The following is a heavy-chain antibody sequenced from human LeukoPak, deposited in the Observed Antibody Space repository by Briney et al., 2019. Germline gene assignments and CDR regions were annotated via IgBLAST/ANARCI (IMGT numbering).Heavy chain of an antibody. CDR1: GFIFSNYA. CDR2: LRGDGET. V-gene: IGHV3-23*01. J-gene: IGHJ4*02. Sequence: GGSLRLSCAASGFIFSNYAMSWVRQTPARGLEWVSSLRGDGETFSADSVKGRFTLSRDDSRNTVYLQLNNLRVEDTAVYYCAKANWVSSAYTVWWGQGTLVTVYS. D-gene: IGHD2-2*02. CDR3: AKANWVSSAYTVW.